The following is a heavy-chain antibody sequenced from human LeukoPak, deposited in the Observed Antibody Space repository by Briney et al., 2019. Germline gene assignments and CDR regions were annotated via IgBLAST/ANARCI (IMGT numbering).Heavy chain of an antibody. Sequence: GGSLRLSCAASGFTFRSYAMHWVRQAPGKGLEWVAVTSYDGSNKYYADSVMGRFTISRDNSKNTLYLQMNSLRAEDTAVYYCARESRDAYNYHHYYGMDVWGQGTTVTVSS. CDR1: GFTFRSYA. CDR2: TSYDGSNK. J-gene: IGHJ6*02. D-gene: IGHD2-2*01. V-gene: IGHV3-30-3*01. CDR3: ARESRDAYNYHHYYGMDV.